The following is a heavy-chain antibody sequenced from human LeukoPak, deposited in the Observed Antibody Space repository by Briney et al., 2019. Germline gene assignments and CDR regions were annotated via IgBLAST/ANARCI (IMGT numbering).Heavy chain of an antibody. Sequence: SETLSLTCTVSGGSISSYYWSWIRQPPGKGLEWIGYIYYSGSTNYNPSLKSRVTIPVDTTKNQFSLKLSSVTAADTAVYYCASTLLGYCSSTSCSESYYYYMDVWGKGTTVTVSS. CDR1: GGSISSYY. J-gene: IGHJ6*03. V-gene: IGHV4-59*01. CDR3: ASTLLGYCSSTSCSESYYYYMDV. CDR2: IYYSGST. D-gene: IGHD2-2*01.